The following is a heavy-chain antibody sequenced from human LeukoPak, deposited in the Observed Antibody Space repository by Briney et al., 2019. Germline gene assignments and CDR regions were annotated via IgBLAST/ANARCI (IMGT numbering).Heavy chain of an antibody. CDR1: GFTFSSYS. Sequence: PGGSLRLSCAASGFTFSSYSMNWVRQAPGKGLEWVSYISSSSSTIYYADSVKGRFTISRDNAKNSLYLQMNSLRAEDTAVYYCASTGIAARHGYWGQGTLVTVSS. D-gene: IGHD6-6*01. CDR3: ASTGIAARHGY. J-gene: IGHJ4*02. V-gene: IGHV3-48*01. CDR2: ISSSSSTI.